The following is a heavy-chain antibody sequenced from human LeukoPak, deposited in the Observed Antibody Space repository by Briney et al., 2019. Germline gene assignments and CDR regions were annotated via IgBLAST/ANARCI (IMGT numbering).Heavy chain of an antibody. CDR3: AKDVAYNGVWYPGN. CDR1: GFTFTSYS. CDR2: ISTGGNYI. D-gene: IGHD2-8*01. J-gene: IGHJ4*02. V-gene: IGHV3-21*01. Sequence: GGSLRLSCAASGFTFTSYSMNWVRQVPGKGLEWVSSISTGGNYIYYADSVKGRFTISRDNAKNSLYLQMNSLRAEDTAVYYCAKDVAYNGVWYPGNWGQGTLVTVSA.